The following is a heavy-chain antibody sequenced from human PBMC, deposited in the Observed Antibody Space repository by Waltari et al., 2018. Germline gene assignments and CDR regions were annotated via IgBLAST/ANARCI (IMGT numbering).Heavy chain of an antibody. CDR3: AREPQIAARLYYYYGMDV. Sequence: QVQLVQSGAEVKKPGASVKVSCKASGYTFTSYAMHLVRQAPGQRLEWMGWINAGNGNTKYSQKFQGRVTITRDTSASTAYMELSSLRSEDTAVYYCAREPQIAARLYYYYGMDVWGQGTTVTVSS. D-gene: IGHD6-6*01. V-gene: IGHV1-3*01. CDR1: GYTFTSYA. J-gene: IGHJ6*02. CDR2: INAGNGNT.